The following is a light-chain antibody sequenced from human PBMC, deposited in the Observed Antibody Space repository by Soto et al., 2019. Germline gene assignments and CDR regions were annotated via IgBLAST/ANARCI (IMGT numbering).Light chain of an antibody. CDR3: ASWDDSLSGYV. V-gene: IGLV1-44*01. CDR1: SSNIGSNP. CDR2: TNN. Sequence: QAVVTQPPSASGTPGQRVTISCSGSSSNIGSNPVNWYRQQLPGTAPKLLIHTNNQRPSGVPDRFSGSKSGTSASLAISGLQSEDEADYYCASWDDSLSGYVFGTGTKLTVL. J-gene: IGLJ1*01.